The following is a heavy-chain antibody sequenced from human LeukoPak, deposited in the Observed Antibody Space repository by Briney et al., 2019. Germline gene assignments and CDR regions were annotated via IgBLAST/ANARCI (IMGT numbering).Heavy chain of an antibody. CDR1: GFNFNSYA. CDR2: ISMSGGIA. Sequence: GGSLRLSCEASGFNFNSYAMGWVRHAPGTGRGWGSSISMSGGIAYCADSVKGRFTISRDNSKNTVCLQMYRLRTGDTATFHRANSMRGLDYTMDASGQGTTVTVSS. J-gene: IGHJ6*02. D-gene: IGHD4-11*01. V-gene: IGHV3-23*01. CDR3: ANSMRGLDYTMDA.